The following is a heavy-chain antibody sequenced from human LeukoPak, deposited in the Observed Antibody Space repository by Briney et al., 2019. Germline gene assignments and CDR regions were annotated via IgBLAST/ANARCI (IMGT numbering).Heavy chain of an antibody. Sequence: PSETLSLTCTVSGGSISSHYWSWIRQPAGKGLEWIGRIYTSGSTNYNPFLKSRVTMSVDTSKNQFSLKLSSVTAADTAVYYCARDSSYSGYDFFDYWGQGTLVTVSS. CDR3: ARDSSYSGYDFFDY. J-gene: IGHJ4*02. V-gene: IGHV4-4*07. D-gene: IGHD5-12*01. CDR2: IYTSGST. CDR1: GGSISSHY.